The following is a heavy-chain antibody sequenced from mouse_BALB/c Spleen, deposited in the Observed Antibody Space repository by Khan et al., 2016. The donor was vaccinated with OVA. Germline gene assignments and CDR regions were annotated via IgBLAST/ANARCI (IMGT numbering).Heavy chain of an antibody. V-gene: IGHV3-1*02. CDR2: IRYSGST. CDR1: GYSITSGYG. CDR3: ARTARIKY. D-gene: IGHD1-2*01. J-gene: IGHJ2*01. Sequence: EVQLQESGPGLVKPSQSLSLTCTVTGYSITSGYGWHWIRQFPGNKLEWMGYIRYSGSTNYNPSLKSRISITRDTSKNQFFLQLNSVTTEDTATYYCARTARIKYWGQGTTLTVSS.